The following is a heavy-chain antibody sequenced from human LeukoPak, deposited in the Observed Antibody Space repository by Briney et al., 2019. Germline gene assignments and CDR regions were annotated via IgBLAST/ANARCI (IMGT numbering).Heavy chain of an antibody. J-gene: IGHJ4*02. D-gene: IGHD3-3*01. Sequence: PGGSLRLSCAASGFTFSSYGMHWVRQAPGKGLEWVAFIRYDGSNKYYADSVKGRFTISRDNSKNTLYLQMNSLRAEDTAVYYCARPYYDFWSGYQNYYFDYWGQGTLVTVSS. CDR3: ARPYYDFWSGYQNYYFDY. CDR2: IRYDGSNK. V-gene: IGHV3-30*02. CDR1: GFTFSSYG.